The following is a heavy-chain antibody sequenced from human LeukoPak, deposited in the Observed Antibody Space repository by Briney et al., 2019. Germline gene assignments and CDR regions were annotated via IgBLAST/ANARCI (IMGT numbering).Heavy chain of an antibody. CDR2: IWYDGSNK. CDR3: ARDRGRFRISYYYYGMDV. Sequence: QSGRSLRLSCAASGFTFSSYGMHWVRQAPGKGLEWVAVIWYDGSNKYYADSVKGRFTISRDNSKNTLYLQMNSLRAEDTAVYYCARDRGRFRISYYYYGMDVWGQGTTVTVSS. J-gene: IGHJ6*02. CDR1: GFTFSSYG. D-gene: IGHD3-16*01. V-gene: IGHV3-33*08.